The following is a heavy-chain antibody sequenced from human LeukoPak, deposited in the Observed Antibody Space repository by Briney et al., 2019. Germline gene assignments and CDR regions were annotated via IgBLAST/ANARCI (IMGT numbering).Heavy chain of an antibody. CDR1: GYTFTGYY. V-gene: IGHV1-46*01. Sequence: ASVTVSCKASGYTFTGYYMHWVRQAPGQGLEWMGWINPSGGSTSYAQKFQGRVTMTRDTSTSTVYMELSSLRSEDTAVYYCALLGPGRLWFGESIDYWGQGTLVTVSS. CDR2: INPSGGST. J-gene: IGHJ4*02. CDR3: ALLGPGRLWFGESIDY. D-gene: IGHD3-10*01.